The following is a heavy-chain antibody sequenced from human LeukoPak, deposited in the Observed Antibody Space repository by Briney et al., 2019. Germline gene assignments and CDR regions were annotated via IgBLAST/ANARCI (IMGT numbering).Heavy chain of an antibody. Sequence: GGSLSLSCETFGFTFSSYSMNWVRQAPGKGLEGVSYISSSSSTIYYAESVRGRFTISRDNSKNTLFLQMNSLRSEGTAVYYCAKDRSGSWAIDVWGQGTMVTVSS. CDR1: GFTFSSYS. CDR2: ISSSSSTI. V-gene: IGHV3-48*01. CDR3: AKDRSGSWAIDV. J-gene: IGHJ3*01. D-gene: IGHD1-26*01.